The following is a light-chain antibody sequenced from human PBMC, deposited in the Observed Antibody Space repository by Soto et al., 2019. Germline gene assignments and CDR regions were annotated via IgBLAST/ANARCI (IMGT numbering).Light chain of an antibody. Sequence: IQVTQSPSSLYASVGDRVTITWRASQDIRNELSWYQQKPGKAPKFLIFAASNLQSGVPSRFSGSGSGTDFTLTISSLKTEDFATYFCLQDDDYPFTFGGGTKVDIK. CDR2: AAS. J-gene: IGKJ4*01. CDR1: QDIRNE. CDR3: LQDDDYPFT. V-gene: IGKV1-6*01.